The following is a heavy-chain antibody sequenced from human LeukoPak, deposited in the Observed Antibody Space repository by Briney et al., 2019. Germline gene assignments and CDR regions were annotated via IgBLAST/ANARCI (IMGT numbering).Heavy chain of an antibody. V-gene: IGHV3-74*01. CDR2: INSDGSST. CDR1: GFTFSSYW. Sequence: GGSLRLSCAASGFTFSSYWMHWVRQAPGKGLVWVSRINSDGSSTSYADSVKGRFTISRDNAKNTLYLQMNSLRAEDTAVYYCAVSSGSHDAFDIWGQGTMVTVSS. J-gene: IGHJ3*02. CDR3: AVSSGSHDAFDI. D-gene: IGHD3-22*01.